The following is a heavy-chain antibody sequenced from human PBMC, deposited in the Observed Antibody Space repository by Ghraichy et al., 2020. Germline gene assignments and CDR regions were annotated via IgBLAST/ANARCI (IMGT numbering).Heavy chain of an antibody. CDR3: SRDRGQGYCSSTSCYAGAFDI. D-gene: IGHD2-2*01. CDR1: GFSVGTNY. CDR2: IYSGDST. J-gene: IGHJ3*02. V-gene: IGHV3-53*04. Sequence: GGSLRLSCAASGFSVGTNYMSWVRQAPGKELEWVSVIYSGDSTYYADPVKGRFTISRHTSKNTLYLQMNSLRPEDTAVYYCSRDRGQGYCSSTSCYAGAFDIWGQGTMVTVSS.